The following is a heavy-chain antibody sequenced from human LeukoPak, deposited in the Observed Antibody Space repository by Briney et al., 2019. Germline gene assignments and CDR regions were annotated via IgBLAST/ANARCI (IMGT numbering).Heavy chain of an antibody. J-gene: IGHJ1*01. CDR1: GFTFSGYG. CDR2: IRYDGSNK. D-gene: IGHD1-26*01. Sequence: PGGSLRLSCAASGFTFSGYGMHWVRQAPGKGLEWVAFIRYDGSNKYYADSVKGRFTISRDNSKNTLYLQMNSLRAEDTAVYYCAKDKVHSGSYYEYFQHWGQGTLVTVSS. V-gene: IGHV3-30*02. CDR3: AKDKVHSGSYYEYFQH.